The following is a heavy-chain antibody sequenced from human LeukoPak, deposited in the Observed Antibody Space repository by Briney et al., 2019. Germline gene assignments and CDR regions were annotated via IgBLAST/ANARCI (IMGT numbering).Heavy chain of an antibody. V-gene: IGHV4-61*02. Sequence: PSETLSLTCTVPGGSISSGSYYWSWIRQPAGKGLEWIGRIYTSGSTNYNPSLKSRVTISVDTSKNQFSLKLCSVAAADTPVYYCVRDDRYGDFHLFWGKGTTVAVSS. J-gene: IGHJ6*01. CDR3: VRDDRYGDFHLF. D-gene: IGHD4-17*01. CDR2: IYTSGST. CDR1: GGSISSGSYY.